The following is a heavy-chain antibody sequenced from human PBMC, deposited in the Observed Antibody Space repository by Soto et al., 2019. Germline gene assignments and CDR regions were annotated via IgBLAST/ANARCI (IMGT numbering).Heavy chain of an antibody. Sequence: PGGSLRLSCAASGFSFSNYSMTWVRQAPGKGLEWVSTISGNGGKTYYADSVKGRFTVSRDNSRNTLYLQMNSLRAEDTAVYYCAKDLGYYYMDVWGKGTTVTVSS. V-gene: IGHV3-23*01. J-gene: IGHJ6*03. CDR2: ISGNGGKT. CDR3: AKDLGYYYMDV. CDR1: GFSFSNYS.